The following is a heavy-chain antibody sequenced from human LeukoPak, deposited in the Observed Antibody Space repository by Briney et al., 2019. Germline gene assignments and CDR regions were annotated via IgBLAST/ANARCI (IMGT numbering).Heavy chain of an antibody. CDR3: ARTTSGWYGYYFDY. CDR1: GGSISSYY. J-gene: IGHJ4*02. V-gene: IGHV4-59*08. D-gene: IGHD6-13*01. CDR2: VYYSGST. Sequence: PSETLSLTCTVSGGSISSYYWSWIRQPPGKGLEWIGYVYYSGSTNYNPSLKSQVTISVDTSKNQFSLKLSSVTAADTAVYYCARTTSGWYGYYFDYWGQGTLVTVSS.